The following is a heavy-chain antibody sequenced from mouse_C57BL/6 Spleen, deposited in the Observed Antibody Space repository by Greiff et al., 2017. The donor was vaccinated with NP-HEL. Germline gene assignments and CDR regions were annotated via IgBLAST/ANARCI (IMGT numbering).Heavy chain of an antibody. V-gene: IGHV1-80*01. CDR3: AIYYCSSWYFDV. CDR1: GYAFSSYW. CDR2: IYPGDGDT. J-gene: IGHJ1*03. Sequence: QVQLQQSGAELVKPGASVKISCKASGYAFSSYWMNWVKQRPGKGLEWIGQIYPGDGDTNYNGKFKGKATLTADKSSSTAYMQLSSLTSEDSAVYFCAIYYCSSWYFDVWGTGTTVTVSS. D-gene: IGHD1-1*01.